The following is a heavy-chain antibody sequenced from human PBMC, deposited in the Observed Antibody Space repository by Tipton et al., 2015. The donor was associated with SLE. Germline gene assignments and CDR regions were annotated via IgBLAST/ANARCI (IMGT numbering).Heavy chain of an antibody. Sequence: TLSLTCAVYGGSFSAYYWSWIRQPPGKGLEWVGDIHYSGTTYHNPSLKSRVTISLDTSNNQFSLKMSSVTAADTAMYYCARDFVEGHPTEALDIWGQGTMVTVSS. CDR1: GGSFSAYY. D-gene: IGHD2-15*01. CDR2: IHYSGTT. J-gene: IGHJ3*02. V-gene: IGHV4-34*01. CDR3: ARDFVEGHPTEALDI.